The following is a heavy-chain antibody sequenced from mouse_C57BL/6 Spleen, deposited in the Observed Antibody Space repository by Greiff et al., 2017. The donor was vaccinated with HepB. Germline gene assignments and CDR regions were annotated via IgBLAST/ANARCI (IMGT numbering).Heavy chain of an antibody. J-gene: IGHJ2*01. V-gene: IGHV1-82*01. Sequence: QVQLQQSGPELVKPGASVKISCKASGYAFSSSWMNWVKQRPGQGLEWIGRIYPGDGDTNYNGKFKGKATLTADKSSSTAYMQLSSLTSEDSAVYFCARGSYYFDYWGQGTTLTVSS. CDR3: ARGSYYFDY. CDR2: IYPGDGDT. CDR1: GYAFSSSW.